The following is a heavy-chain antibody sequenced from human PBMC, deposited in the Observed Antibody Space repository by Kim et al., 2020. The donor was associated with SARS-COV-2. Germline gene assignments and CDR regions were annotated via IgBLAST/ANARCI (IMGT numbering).Heavy chain of an antibody. CDR2: ISGSGGST. D-gene: IGHD2-15*01. V-gene: IGHV3-23*01. CDR3: VKDRYSSGAYGMDV. CDR1: GFTFSNYA. J-gene: IGHJ6*02. Sequence: GGSLRLSCAASGFTFSNYAMSWVRQAPGRGLEWVSAISGSGGSTYYADSVKGRFTISRDNSKNTLYLQMNSLRAEDTAVHYCVKDRYSSGAYGMDVWGQGTTVTVSS.